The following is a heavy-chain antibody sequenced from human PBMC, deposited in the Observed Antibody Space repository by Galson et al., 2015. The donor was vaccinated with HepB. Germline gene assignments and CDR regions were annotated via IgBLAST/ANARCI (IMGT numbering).Heavy chain of an antibody. D-gene: IGHD6-6*01. Sequence: SVKVSCKASGYTFTGYYMHWVRQAPGQGLEWMGWINPNSGGTNYAQKFQGRVTMTRDTSISTAYMGLSRLRSDDTAVYYCARDSSPPYAARAGGENAFDIWGQGTMVTVSS. V-gene: IGHV1-2*02. CDR1: GYTFTGYY. CDR3: ARDSSPPYAARAGGENAFDI. J-gene: IGHJ3*02. CDR2: INPNSGGT.